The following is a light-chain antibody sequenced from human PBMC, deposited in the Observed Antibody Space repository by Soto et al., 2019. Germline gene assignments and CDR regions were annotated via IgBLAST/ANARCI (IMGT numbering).Light chain of an antibody. CDR3: QQYNKWPLT. CDR1: QSVSSSY. CDR2: GAS. Sequence: MVWTQCLGTLSLSPGVGATLSGRASQSVSSSYLAWYQQKPGQAPRLLIYGASTRATGIPVRFSGSASGTEFTLTISSLQSEDFTVYYCQQYNKWPLTFGQGTKVDIK. J-gene: IGKJ1*01. V-gene: IGKV3-15*01.